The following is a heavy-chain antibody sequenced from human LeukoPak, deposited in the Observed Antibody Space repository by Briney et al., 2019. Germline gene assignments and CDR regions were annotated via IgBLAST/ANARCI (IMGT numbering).Heavy chain of an antibody. CDR3: ARHTISDY. Sequence: GEPLKISCKGSGYSFSSYWINWVRQMPGKGLEWMGRINPSDSYTNSNPSFQGHVTISADKSISTAYLQWSSLKASDTAIYYCARHTISDYWGQGTQVTVSS. D-gene: IGHD3-10*01. J-gene: IGHJ4*02. CDR2: INPSDSYT. V-gene: IGHV5-10-1*01. CDR1: GYSFSSYW.